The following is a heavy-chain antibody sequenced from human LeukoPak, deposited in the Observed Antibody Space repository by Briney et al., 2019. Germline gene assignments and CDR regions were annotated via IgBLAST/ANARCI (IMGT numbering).Heavy chain of an antibody. D-gene: IGHD3-16*01. V-gene: IGHV3-64*01. CDR2: ISSNGGST. Sequence: GGSLRLSCAASGFIFSSYAMHWVRQAPGKGLEYVSAISSNGGSTYYANSVKGRFTISRDNSKNTLYLQMGSLRAEDMAVYYCARDWAAADYWGQGTLVTVSS. CDR3: ARDWAAADY. J-gene: IGHJ4*02. CDR1: GFIFSSYA.